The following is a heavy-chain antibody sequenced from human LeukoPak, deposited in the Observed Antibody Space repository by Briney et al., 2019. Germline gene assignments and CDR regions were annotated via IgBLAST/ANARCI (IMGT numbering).Heavy chain of an antibody. V-gene: IGHV1-2*02. Sequence: ASVKVSCKASGYIFTGYYMHWVRQAPGQGLEWMGWINPNSGGTNYAQKFQGRVTMTRDTSISTAYMELSRLRSDDTAVYYCARGSRGYSYGYGLHYFDYWGQGTLVTVSS. CDR3: ARGSRGYSYGYGLHYFDY. CDR1: GYIFTGYY. CDR2: INPNSGGT. J-gene: IGHJ4*02. D-gene: IGHD5-18*01.